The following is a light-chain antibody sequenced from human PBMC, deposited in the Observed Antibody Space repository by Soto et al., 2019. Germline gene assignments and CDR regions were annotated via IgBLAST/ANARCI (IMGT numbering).Light chain of an antibody. V-gene: IGKV3-20*01. CDR3: QQYNYWPPIT. J-gene: IGKJ5*01. CDR1: QSVDSTY. CDR2: GAS. Sequence: IVLTQSPGTVAVSPGERVTLSCRASQSVDSTYLAWYQQRPGQAPRLLIFGASTKATGIPDRFSGSGAGTDFTLTISSLEPEDFAVYYCQQYNYWPPITFGQGTRLQIK.